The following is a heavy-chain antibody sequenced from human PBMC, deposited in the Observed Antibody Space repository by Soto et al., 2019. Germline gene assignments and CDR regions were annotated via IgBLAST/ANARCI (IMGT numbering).Heavy chain of an antibody. J-gene: IGHJ6*02. V-gene: IGHV3-48*03. D-gene: IGHD3-10*01. CDR3: ARTMNYYCPWSFMDV. Sequence: EVQVVESGGGLVQPGGSLRLSCAASGFNFSSYEMNWVRQAQGKGMAWVSDISRSGNIIYYADSAKVRFTISRDNAKNSLYLQMNILGAEDRSVYYCARTMNYYCPWSFMDVWGQGTTVTVSS. CDR1: GFNFSSYE. CDR2: ISRSGNII.